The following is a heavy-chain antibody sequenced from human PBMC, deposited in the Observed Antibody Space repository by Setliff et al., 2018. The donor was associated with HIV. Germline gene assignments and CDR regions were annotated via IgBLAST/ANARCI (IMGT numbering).Heavy chain of an antibody. D-gene: IGHD3-22*01. CDR1: GYTFTGYY. J-gene: IGHJ6*03. Sequence: ASVKVSCKASGYTFTGYYMHWLRQAPGQGLEWMGWINPNGGGINYAQKFQGRVTMTRDTSISTAYMELSRLRSDDTAVYYCARNPDTSGYLYYYYYMDVWGKGTTVTV. CDR3: ARNPDTSGYLYYYYYMDV. V-gene: IGHV1-2*02. CDR2: INPNGGGI.